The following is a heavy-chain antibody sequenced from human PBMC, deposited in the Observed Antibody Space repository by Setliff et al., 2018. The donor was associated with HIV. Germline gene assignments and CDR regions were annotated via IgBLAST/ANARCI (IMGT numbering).Heavy chain of an antibody. Sequence: SETLSLTCTVSGASVSSASYYWSWIRQPPGKGLEWIGYIYYSGTTKYNPSLKSRVTISVDTSKNQFSLKLSSVTAADTAVYYCASETWTSYRSSSGYYYYYMDVWGKGTKVTISS. D-gene: IGHD6-6*01. J-gene: IGHJ6*03. CDR1: GASVSSASYY. V-gene: IGHV4-61*01. CDR3: ASETWTSYRSSSGYYYYYMDV. CDR2: IYYSGTT.